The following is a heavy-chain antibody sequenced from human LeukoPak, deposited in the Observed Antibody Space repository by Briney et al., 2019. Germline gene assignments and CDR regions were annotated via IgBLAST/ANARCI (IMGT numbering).Heavy chain of an antibody. CDR1: GGSISSSNW. V-gene: IGHV4-4*02. Sequence: SETLSLTCAVSGGSISSSNWWSWVRQPPGQGLEWIGEIYHSGSTNYNPSLKSRVTISVDKSKNQFSLKLSSVTAADTAVYYCATRKYYDFWSGYYDYYYGMDVWGQGTTVTVSS. CDR3: ATRKYYDFWSGYYDYYYGMDV. CDR2: IYHSGST. D-gene: IGHD3-3*01. J-gene: IGHJ6*02.